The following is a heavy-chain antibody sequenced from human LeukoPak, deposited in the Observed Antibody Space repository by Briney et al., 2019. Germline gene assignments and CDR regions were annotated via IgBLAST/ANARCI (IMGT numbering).Heavy chain of an antibody. CDR2: ISSSGSTI. V-gene: IGHV3-48*03. J-gene: IGHJ5*02. D-gene: IGHD3-9*01. Sequence: GGSLRLSCAASGFTFSSYEMNWVRQAPGKGLEWVSYISSSGSTIYYAGSVKGRFTISRDNSKNTLCLQMNSLRAEDTAVYYCAKDLRIRYFDWSNPWGQGTLVTVSS. CDR1: GFTFSSYE. CDR3: AKDLRIRYFDWSNP.